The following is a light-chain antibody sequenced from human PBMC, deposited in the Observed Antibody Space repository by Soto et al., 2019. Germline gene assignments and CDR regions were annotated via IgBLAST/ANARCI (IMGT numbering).Light chain of an antibody. V-gene: IGKV3-15*01. CDR3: QQYNSWPPYT. Sequence: EMVMTQSPATLSVSPGERATLSCRASQSVSSNLAWYQQKPGQAPRLLISGASTRATGIPGRFSGSGSGTEFTLSISSLQSEDFADYYCQQYNSWPPYTFGQGTKLEIK. CDR1: QSVSSN. CDR2: GAS. J-gene: IGKJ2*01.